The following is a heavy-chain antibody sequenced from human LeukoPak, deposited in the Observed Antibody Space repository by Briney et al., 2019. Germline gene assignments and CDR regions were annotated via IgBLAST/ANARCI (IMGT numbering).Heavy chain of an antibody. CDR1: GFTFSSYS. CDR2: ISSSSSYI. J-gene: IGHJ6*03. CDR3: VRNPDDPSYFYYMDV. V-gene: IGHV3-21*01. Sequence: GGSLRLSCAASGFTFSSYSMNWVRQAPGKGLEWVSSISSSSSYIYYADSVKGRFSISRDNSKNTLSLQMNSLRAEDTAVYYCVRNPDDPSYFYYMDVWGNGTTVTVSS.